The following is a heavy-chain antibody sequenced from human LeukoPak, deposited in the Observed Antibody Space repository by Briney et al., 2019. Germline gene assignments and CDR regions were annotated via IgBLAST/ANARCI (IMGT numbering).Heavy chain of an antibody. CDR3: ARDWGVGTIDY. D-gene: IGHD3-16*01. V-gene: IGHV4-59*01. Sequence: PSETLSLTCTVSGGYISSLYWSWIRQPPGKGLEWIGNIYNNGRTNYNPSLKSRVTISVDTSKNQFSLKLTSVTAADTAVYYCARDWGVGTIDYWGQGTLVTVSS. CDR2: IYNNGRT. CDR1: GGYISSLY. J-gene: IGHJ4*02.